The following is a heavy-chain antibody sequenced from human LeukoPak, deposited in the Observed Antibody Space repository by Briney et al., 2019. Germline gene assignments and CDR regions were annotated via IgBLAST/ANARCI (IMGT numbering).Heavy chain of an antibody. CDR2: IRYDGSNK. Sequence: GGSLRLSCAASGFTFSSYDMHWVRQAPGKGLEWVVFIRYDGSNKYYADSVKGRFTISRDNSKNTLYLQMNSLRAEDTAVYYCAKDPGYYDFWSGYYSSHPFDYWGQGTLVTVSS. CDR1: GFTFSSYD. CDR3: AKDPGYYDFWSGYYSSHPFDY. D-gene: IGHD3-3*01. V-gene: IGHV3-30*02. J-gene: IGHJ4*02.